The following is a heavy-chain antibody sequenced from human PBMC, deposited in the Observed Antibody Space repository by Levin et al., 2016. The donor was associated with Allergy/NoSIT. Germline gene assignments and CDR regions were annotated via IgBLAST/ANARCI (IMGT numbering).Heavy chain of an antibody. CDR3: ASSTYSGTWYSDY. J-gene: IGHJ4*02. CDR1: GLTFSSYT. CDR2: ISGSSNYI. Sequence: GESLKISCAASGLTFSSYTMNWLRQAPGKGLEWVSSISGSSNYIHYADSVKGRFTISRDNAQNSLYLQMNSVRAEDTAVYFCASSTYSGTWYSDYWGQGTLVTVSS. D-gene: IGHD6-13*01. V-gene: IGHV3-21*01.